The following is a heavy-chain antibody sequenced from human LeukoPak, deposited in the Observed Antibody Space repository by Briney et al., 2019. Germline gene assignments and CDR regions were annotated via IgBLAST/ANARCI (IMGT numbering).Heavy chain of an antibody. D-gene: IGHD2-21*01. CDR3: ARHYSSDPFDY. Sequence: PSETLSLTCSVSGASISSYYWSWIRQPPGKGLGWIGYIDYSGSTNYSPSLKSRVTISADTSKNQFSLKLTSLTAADTALYFCARHYSSDPFDYWGQGTLVTVSS. CDR2: IDYSGST. CDR1: GASISSYY. J-gene: IGHJ4*02. V-gene: IGHV4-59*08.